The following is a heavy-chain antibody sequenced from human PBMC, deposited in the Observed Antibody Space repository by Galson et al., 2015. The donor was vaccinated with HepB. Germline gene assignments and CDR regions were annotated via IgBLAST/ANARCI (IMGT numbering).Heavy chain of an antibody. CDR1: GGSISSSSYY. J-gene: IGHJ6*02. CDR3: ASGRPMVYAIISVYYGMDV. V-gene: IGHV4-39*01. D-gene: IGHD2-8*01. CDR2: IYYSGST. Sequence: LSLTCTVSGGSISSSSYYWGWIRQPPGKGLEWIGSIYYSGSTYYNPSLKSRVTISVDTSKNQFSLKLSSVTAADTAVYYCASGRPMVYAIISVYYGMDVWGQGTTVTVSS.